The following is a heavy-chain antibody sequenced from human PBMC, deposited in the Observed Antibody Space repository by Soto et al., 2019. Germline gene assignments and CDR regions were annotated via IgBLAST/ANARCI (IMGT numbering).Heavy chain of an antibody. CDR1: RVTFCSSA. V-gene: IGHV3-23*01. J-gene: IGHJ4*02. D-gene: IGHD6-6*01. CDR2: ISGSGGST. CDR3: AKGGRVAARIFDY. Sequence: PACCARLCCAASRVTFCSSAMSVARQAPGKGLEWVSAISGSGGSTYYADSVKGRFTISRDNSKNTLYLQMNSLRAEDTAVYYCAKGGRVAARIFDYWGQGTLVTVSS.